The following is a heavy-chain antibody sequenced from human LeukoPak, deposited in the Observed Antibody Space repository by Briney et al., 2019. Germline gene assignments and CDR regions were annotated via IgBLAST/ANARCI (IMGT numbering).Heavy chain of an antibody. Sequence: GGSLRLSCSASGFTFSSYAMHWVRQAPGKGLQYVSSISSNGGTTYYADSVKGRFTISRDNSKNMLYLQMSSLRAEDTAVYYCAREDGGNSDHFDYWGQGTLVTVSS. V-gene: IGHV3-64D*06. CDR2: ISSNGGTT. CDR3: AREDGGNSDHFDY. CDR1: GFTFSSYA. D-gene: IGHD4-23*01. J-gene: IGHJ4*02.